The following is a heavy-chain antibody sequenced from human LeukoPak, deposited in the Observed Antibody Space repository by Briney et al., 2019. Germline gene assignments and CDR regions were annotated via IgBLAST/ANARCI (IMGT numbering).Heavy chain of an antibody. CDR1: GGTFSSYA. CDR3: ARDCSGGSCYSPNAFDI. J-gene: IGHJ3*02. CDR2: IIPILGIA. Sequence: SVKVSCKASGGTFSSYAISWVRQAPGQGLEWMGRIIPILGIANYAQKFQGRVTITADKSTSTAYMELSSLRSEDTAVYYCARDCSGGSCYSPNAFDIWGQGTMVTVSS. V-gene: IGHV1-69*04. D-gene: IGHD2-15*01.